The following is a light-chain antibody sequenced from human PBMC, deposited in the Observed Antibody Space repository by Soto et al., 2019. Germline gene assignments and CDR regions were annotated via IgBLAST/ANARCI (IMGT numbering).Light chain of an antibody. CDR2: DVN. V-gene: IGLV2-14*01. CDR1: SSDVGGYNY. J-gene: IGLJ2*01. Sequence: QSVLTQPASVSGSPGQSITISCTGTSSDVGGYNYVSWYQQHPGKAPKLLIYDVNNRPSGVSDRFSGSKSGNTASLTISGLQTEDEADYYCSSYTSIITVVFGGGTKVTVL. CDR3: SSYTSIITVV.